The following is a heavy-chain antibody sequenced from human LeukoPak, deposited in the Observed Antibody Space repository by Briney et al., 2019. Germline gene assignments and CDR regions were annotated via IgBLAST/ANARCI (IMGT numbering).Heavy chain of an antibody. CDR1: GGSISSGSYY. D-gene: IGHD3-10*01. Sequence: PSETLSLTCTVSGGSISSGSYYWSWIRQPAGKGLEWVGRIYTSGITNYNPSLKSRVTISVDTSKNQFSLKLSSVTAADTAVYYCARAYGSGSLDAFDIWGQGTMVTVSS. V-gene: IGHV4-61*02. CDR3: ARAYGSGSLDAFDI. J-gene: IGHJ3*02. CDR2: IYTSGIT.